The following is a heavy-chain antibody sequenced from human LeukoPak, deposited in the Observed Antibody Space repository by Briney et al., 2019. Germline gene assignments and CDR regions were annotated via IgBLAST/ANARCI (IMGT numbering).Heavy chain of an antibody. CDR1: GYTFTSYG. CDR3: ASHHDYGGPSRNYYMDV. V-gene: IGHV1-18*01. Sequence: ASVKVSCKASGYTFTSYGISWVRQAPGQGLEWMGWISAYNGNTNYARKLQGRVTMTTDTSTSTAYMELRSLRSDDTAVYYCASHHDYGGPSRNYYMDVWGKGTTVTVSS. J-gene: IGHJ6*03. D-gene: IGHD4-23*01. CDR2: ISAYNGNT.